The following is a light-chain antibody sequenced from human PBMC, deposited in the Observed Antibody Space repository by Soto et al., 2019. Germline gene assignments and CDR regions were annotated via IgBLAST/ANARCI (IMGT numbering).Light chain of an antibody. CDR1: QSLLHSNGYNY. Sequence: DIVMTQSPLSLPVTPGERASISCRSSQSLLHSNGYNYLDWYLQKPGQSPQLLIYLGSNRASGVPDRFSGSGSGTDFTLKISRVEAGDVGVYYCMQALHLRTFGQGTKADIK. V-gene: IGKV2-28*01. CDR3: MQALHLRT. J-gene: IGKJ1*01. CDR2: LGS.